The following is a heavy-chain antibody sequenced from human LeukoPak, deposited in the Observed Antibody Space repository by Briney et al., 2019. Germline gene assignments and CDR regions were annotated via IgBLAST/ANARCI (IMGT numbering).Heavy chain of an antibody. V-gene: IGHV3-21*01. J-gene: IGHJ5*02. CDR2: ISSSSSNI. Sequence: GGSLRLSCAASGFTFSSYSMHWVRQAPGKGLEWVSSISSSSSNIYYADSVKGRFTISRDNAKNSLYLQMNSLRAEDTAGYYCARAAYSSGLPWGQGTLVTVSS. CDR1: GFTFSSYS. D-gene: IGHD6-25*01. CDR3: ARAAYSSGLP.